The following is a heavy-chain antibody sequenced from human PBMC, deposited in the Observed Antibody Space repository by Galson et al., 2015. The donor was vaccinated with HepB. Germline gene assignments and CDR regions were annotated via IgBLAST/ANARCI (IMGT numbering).Heavy chain of an antibody. Sequence: SLRLSCAASGFTFSSYSMNWVRQAPGKGLEWVSYISSSSSTIYYADSVKGRFTISRDNAKNSLYLQMNSLRAEDTAVYYCASLLVVPADRGGHNWFDPWGQGTLVTVSS. CDR3: ASLLVVPADRGGHNWFDP. CDR2: ISSSSSTI. D-gene: IGHD2-2*01. V-gene: IGHV3-48*01. CDR1: GFTFSSYS. J-gene: IGHJ5*02.